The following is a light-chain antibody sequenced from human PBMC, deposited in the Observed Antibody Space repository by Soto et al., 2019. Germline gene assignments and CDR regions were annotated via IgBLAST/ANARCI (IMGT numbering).Light chain of an antibody. V-gene: IGKV3-20*01. Sequence: EIVLTQSPGILSLSPGEGATLSCRASQTVDRTYFAWYQVKPGQAPRLLIYGMSSRATGIPDRFRGRGSGTDFTLTISRLEPEDFAVYYCQQYGNSPRTFGQGTKVDIK. CDR3: QQYGNSPRT. CDR2: GMS. J-gene: IGKJ1*01. CDR1: QTVDRTY.